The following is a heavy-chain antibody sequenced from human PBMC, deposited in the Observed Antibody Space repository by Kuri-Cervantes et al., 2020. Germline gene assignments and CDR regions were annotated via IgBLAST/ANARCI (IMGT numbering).Heavy chain of an antibody. CDR3: AKGGSTSGYAPPDY. J-gene: IGHJ4*02. CDR2: ISGSDGST. V-gene: IGHV3-23*01. CDR1: GFTFSSYG. D-gene: IGHD2-2*01. Sequence: GESLKISCAASGFTFSSYGMSWVRQAPGKGLEWVSAISGSDGSTYYADSVKGRFTISRDNSKNTLYLQMNSLRAEDTAVYYCAKGGSTSGYAPPDYWGQGTLVTVSS.